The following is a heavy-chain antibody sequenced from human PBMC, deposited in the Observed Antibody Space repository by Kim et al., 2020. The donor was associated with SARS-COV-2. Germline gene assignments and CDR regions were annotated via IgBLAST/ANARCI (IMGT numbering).Heavy chain of an antibody. CDR3: ARDGIAVDYFYYGMDV. CDR2: IYYSGST. CDR1: GGSISSYY. Sequence: SETLSLTCTVSGGSISSYYWSWIRQPPGKGLEWIGYIYYSGSTTYNPSLKSRVTISVDTSKNQFSLKLSSVTAADTAVYYCARDGIAVDYFYYGMDVWGQGTTVTVSS. D-gene: IGHD6-19*01. V-gene: IGHV4-59*13. J-gene: IGHJ6*02.